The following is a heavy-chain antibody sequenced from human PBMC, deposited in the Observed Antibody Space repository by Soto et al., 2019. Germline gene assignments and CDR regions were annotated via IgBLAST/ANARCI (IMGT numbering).Heavy chain of an antibody. CDR1: GYTFTSYA. J-gene: IGHJ6*02. Sequence: ASVKVSCKASGYTFTSYAMHWVRQAPGQRLEWMGWINAGNGNTKYSQKFQGRVTITRDTSASTAYMELSSLRSEDTAVYYCARAGDIVVVVAALPFADVWGQGTTVTVAS. CDR3: ARAGDIVVVVAALPFADV. CDR2: INAGNGNT. D-gene: IGHD2-15*01. V-gene: IGHV1-3*01.